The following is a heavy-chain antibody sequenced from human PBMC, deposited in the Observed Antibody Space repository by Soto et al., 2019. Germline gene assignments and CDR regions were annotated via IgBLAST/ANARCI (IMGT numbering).Heavy chain of an antibody. D-gene: IGHD1-26*01. Sequence: EVRLLESGGGLVQPGGSLRLSCAASGFSFNNYAMNWVRQAPGKGLEWVSNISGSGGATYYADSVKGRFTISRDNSKNTLYLQMNSLRAEDTAVYYCASGSGSYFAWGQGTLVTVSS. J-gene: IGHJ5*02. CDR2: ISGSGGAT. V-gene: IGHV3-23*01. CDR1: GFSFNNYA. CDR3: ASGSGSYFA.